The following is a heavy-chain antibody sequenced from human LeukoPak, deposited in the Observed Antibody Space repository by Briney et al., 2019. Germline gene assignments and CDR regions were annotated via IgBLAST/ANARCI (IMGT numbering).Heavy chain of an antibody. D-gene: IGHD6-13*01. CDR3: ARDHLRTWYSSSWWSSAALKYPKNWFDP. V-gene: IGHV6-1*01. CDR2: TYYRSKWYN. J-gene: IGHJ5*02. Sequence: SQTLSLTCAISGDSVSSNSAAWNWIRQSPSRGLEWLGRTYYRSKWYNDYAVSVKSRITINPDTSKNQFSLQLNSVTPEDTAVYYCARDHLRTWYSSSWWSSAALKYPKNWFDPWGQGTLVTVSS. CDR1: GDSVSSNSAA.